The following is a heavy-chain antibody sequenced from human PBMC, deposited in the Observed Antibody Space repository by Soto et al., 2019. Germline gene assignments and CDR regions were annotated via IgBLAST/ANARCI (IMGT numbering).Heavy chain of an antibody. CDR2: INPNSGGT. CDR1: GYTFTGYY. D-gene: IGHD2-2*01. CDR3: ARGPIVVVPAAYDNFDY. Sequence: ASVKVSCKASGYTFTGYYMHWVRQAPGQGLEWMGWINPNSGGTNYAQKFQGWVTMTRDTSISTAYMELSRLRSDDTAVYYCARGPIVVVPAAYDNFDYWGQGTLVTVSS. J-gene: IGHJ4*02. V-gene: IGHV1-2*04.